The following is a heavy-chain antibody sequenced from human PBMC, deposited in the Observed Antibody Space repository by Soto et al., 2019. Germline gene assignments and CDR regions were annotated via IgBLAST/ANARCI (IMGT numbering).Heavy chain of an antibody. D-gene: IGHD3-10*01. V-gene: IGHV3-23*01. CDR2: ISTGGGST. Sequence: GGSLRLSCAASGFTFISYAMSWVRQAPGEGLEWVSTISTGGGSTYYADSVKGRFTISRDNSKNTVHLQMNSLRAEDTAIYYCAKKVNYGSGSQYFDYWGQGTLVTVSS. CDR1: GFTFISYA. J-gene: IGHJ4*02. CDR3: AKKVNYGSGSQYFDY.